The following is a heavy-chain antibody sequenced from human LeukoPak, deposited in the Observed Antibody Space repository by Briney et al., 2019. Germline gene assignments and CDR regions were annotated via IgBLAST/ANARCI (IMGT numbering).Heavy chain of an antibody. CDR3: ARDYGDYGSHWGAFDI. Sequence: ASVKVSCKASGYTFTDYYIHWVRQAPGRGLEWMGWISPNSGGRKYAQKFQGRVTMTRDTSISTAYMELSRLRSDDTAVYYCARDYGDYGSHWGAFDIWGQGTMVTVS. D-gene: IGHD4-17*01. J-gene: IGHJ3*02. CDR1: GYTFTDYY. V-gene: IGHV1-2*02. CDR2: ISPNSGGR.